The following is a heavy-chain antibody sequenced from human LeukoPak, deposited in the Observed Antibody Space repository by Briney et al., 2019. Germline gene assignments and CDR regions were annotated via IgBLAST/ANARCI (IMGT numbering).Heavy chain of an antibody. J-gene: IGHJ4*02. CDR2: IYYSGST. Sequence: PSETLSLTCTVSGGSISSSSYYWGWIRQPPGKGLEWIGSIYYSGSTYYNPSLKSRVTISVDTSKNQFSLKLSSVTAADTAVYYCASAPGRVVYWGQGTLATVSS. CDR3: ASAPGRVVY. CDR1: GGSISSSSYY. V-gene: IGHV4-39*01. D-gene: IGHD2-15*01.